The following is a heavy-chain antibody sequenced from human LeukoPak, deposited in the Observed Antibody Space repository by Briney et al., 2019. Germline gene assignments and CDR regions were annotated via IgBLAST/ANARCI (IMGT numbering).Heavy chain of an antibody. CDR2: ISPSGENR. J-gene: IGHJ4*02. D-gene: IGHD3-3*01. Sequence: GGSLRLSCAGSGFIFGGYTMNWVRQAPGKGLEWLSYISPSGENRLYADSVKGRFSISRDNAENSVYLQMDSLRAEDTAVYYCARLLKLTILGYWGQGTLVTVSS. CDR1: GFIFGGYT. V-gene: IGHV3-48*01. CDR3: ARLLKLTILGY.